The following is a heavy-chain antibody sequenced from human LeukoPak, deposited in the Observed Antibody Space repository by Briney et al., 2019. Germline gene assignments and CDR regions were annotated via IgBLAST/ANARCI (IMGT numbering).Heavy chain of an antibody. CDR2: IWYDGSNK. J-gene: IGHJ4*02. Sequence: GGSLRVTCAASGLTFRNYGMHWVRQAPGKGLEWVAVIWYDGSNKYYADSVKGRFTISRDNSKDTLYLQTNSLRAEDTAVYYCATDRNSGKYYDYWGQGTLVSVSS. V-gene: IGHV3-33*01. D-gene: IGHD1-26*01. CDR1: GLTFRNYG. CDR3: ATDRNSGKYYDY.